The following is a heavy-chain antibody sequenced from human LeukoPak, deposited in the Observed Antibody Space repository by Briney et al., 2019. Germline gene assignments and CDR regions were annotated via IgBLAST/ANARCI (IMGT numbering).Heavy chain of an antibody. V-gene: IGHV1-18*01. CDR3: ARDGDLVGATPNFDY. J-gene: IGHJ4*02. CDR2: ISAYNGNT. D-gene: IGHD1-26*01. CDR1: GYTFTSYG. Sequence: ASVKVSCKASGYTFTSYGISWVRQAPGQGLEWMGWISAYNGNTNYAQKLQGRVTMTTDTSTSTAYMELRSLRSDDTAVYYCARDGDLVGATPNFDYWGQGTLVTVSS.